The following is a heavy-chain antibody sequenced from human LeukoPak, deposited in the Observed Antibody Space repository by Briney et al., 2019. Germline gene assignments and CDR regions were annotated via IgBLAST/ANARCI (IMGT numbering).Heavy chain of an antibody. Sequence: GGSLRLSCADSEFTIRDHYVSWIRQAPGKGPEWVSYISGSGSTIYYGDSVKGRFTISRDDAKKSVYLQMNSLRAEDTAVYYCARAGRRLLFLESWGLGTLVTVSS. D-gene: IGHD6-6*01. CDR3: ARAGRRLLFLES. V-gene: IGHV3-11*04. CDR2: ISGSGSTI. CDR1: EFTIRDHY. J-gene: IGHJ4*02.